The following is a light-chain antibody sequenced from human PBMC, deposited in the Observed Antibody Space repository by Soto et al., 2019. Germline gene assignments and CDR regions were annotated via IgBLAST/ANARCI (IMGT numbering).Light chain of an antibody. V-gene: IGKV1-13*02. J-gene: IGKJ4*01. CDR1: QDISSA. Sequence: AIQLTQSPSSLSASVGDRVTITCRASQDISSALAWYQQKTGKAPKLLIYDASSLESGVPSRFSGSGSGTDFTLTISSLQPEDFATYYCQQFNSYPLTFGGGTKVEIE. CDR2: DAS. CDR3: QQFNSYPLT.